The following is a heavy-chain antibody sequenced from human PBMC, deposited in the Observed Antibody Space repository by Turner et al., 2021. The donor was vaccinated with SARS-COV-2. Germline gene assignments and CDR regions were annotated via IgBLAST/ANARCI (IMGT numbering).Heavy chain of an antibody. D-gene: IGHD4-4*01. CDR3: AKGYSPDY. CDR1: GFPFNSDA. Sequence: EVQLLESGGGLVQPGGSLRLSCAASGFPFNSDAMSWVRQAPGKGLDLVSTISGSGGSTYYADSVKGRFTISRDNSKNTLYLQMNSLRAEDTAVYYCAKGYSPDYWGQGTLVTVSS. CDR2: ISGSGGST. J-gene: IGHJ4*02. V-gene: IGHV3-23*01.